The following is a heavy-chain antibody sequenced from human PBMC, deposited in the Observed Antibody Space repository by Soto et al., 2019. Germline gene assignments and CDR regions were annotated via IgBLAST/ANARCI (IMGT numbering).Heavy chain of an antibody. D-gene: IGHD6-6*01. V-gene: IGHV4-30-4*01. CDR3: ARVAAARPFYYYGMDV. CDR2: IYSSGST. J-gene: IGHJ6*02. Sequence: QVQLPQSGPGLVKPPQTPSLPCTDSAASISSGDYYWSWIRQPPGKRLEWIGYIYSSGSTYYNPSPKSRVTISVDTPKNQFSLKLSSMTAADAAVYYCARVAAARPFYYYGMDVWGQGPAVTVSS. CDR1: AASISSGDYY.